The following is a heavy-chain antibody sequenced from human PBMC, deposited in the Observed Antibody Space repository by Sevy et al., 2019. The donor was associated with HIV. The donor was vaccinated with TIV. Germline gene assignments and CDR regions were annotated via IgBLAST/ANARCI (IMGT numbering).Heavy chain of an antibody. Sequence: ASVKVSCKASGYTFTSYGISWVRQAPGQGLEWMGWISAYNGNTNYAQKLQGRVTMTTDTSTSTAYMELRSLRSDDTAVYYCAGESSGWYFYNWFDPWGQGTLVTVSS. D-gene: IGHD6-19*01. CDR2: ISAYNGNT. CDR3: AGESSGWYFYNWFDP. V-gene: IGHV1-18*01. J-gene: IGHJ5*02. CDR1: GYTFTSYG.